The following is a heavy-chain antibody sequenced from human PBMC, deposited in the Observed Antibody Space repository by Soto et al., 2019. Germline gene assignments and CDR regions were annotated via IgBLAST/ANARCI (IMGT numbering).Heavy chain of an antibody. V-gene: IGHV3-7*03. CDR3: ARDGPNDSYLHS. D-gene: IGHD4-4*01. CDR1: GFSFADHW. J-gene: IGHJ4*02. CDR2: IKQDGTEV. Sequence: PGGSLRLSCEASGFSFADHWMSWVRQAPGKGLEWVANIKQDGTEVFYVDSVKGRFTLSRDNSKKALFLQMHGLTADDTAVYYCARDGPNDSYLHSWGQGTRVTVYS.